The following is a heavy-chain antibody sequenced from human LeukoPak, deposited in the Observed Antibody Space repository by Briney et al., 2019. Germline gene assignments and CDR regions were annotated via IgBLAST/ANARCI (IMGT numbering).Heavy chain of an antibody. J-gene: IGHJ4*02. Sequence: SGGSLRLSCAASGFIFNSYGMSWVRQAPGKGLEWVSALSGRGDTTYYADSVKGRYTISRDNSKNTLYLQMNSLRVEDTAIYYCAKDRSWGLDYWGQGTLVTVSS. CDR2: LSGRGDTT. CDR1: GFIFNSYG. V-gene: IGHV3-23*01. CDR3: AKDRSWGLDY. D-gene: IGHD7-27*01.